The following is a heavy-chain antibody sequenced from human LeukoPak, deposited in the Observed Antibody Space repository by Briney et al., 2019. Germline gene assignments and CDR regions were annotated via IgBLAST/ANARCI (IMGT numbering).Heavy chain of an antibody. CDR2: IKSSADGGAT. V-gene: IGHV3-15*01. CDR3: SLRYRSGTGCPGY. D-gene: IGHD1-7*01. CDR1: GFTFSDAW. Sequence: SGGSLRLSCAASGFTFSDAWLSWVRQAPGKGPEWVGRIKSSADGGATDYAAPVKGRFTVSRDDSKDTLYLQTNSLKTEDTAVYYCSLRYRSGTGCPGYWGQGTLVTVSS. J-gene: IGHJ4*02.